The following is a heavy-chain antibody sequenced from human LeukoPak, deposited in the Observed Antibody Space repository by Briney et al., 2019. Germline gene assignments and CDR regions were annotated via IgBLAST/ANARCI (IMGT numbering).Heavy chain of an antibody. D-gene: IGHD6-6*01. CDR1: GASISSDY. CDR3: SRLLPSRPDFYFDY. CDR2: IYSSGAT. V-gene: IGHV4-4*09. Sequence: SETLSVTCTVSGASISSDYWSWIRQPPGRRPEWIGYIYSSGATKYNPSLQSRVTISIDTSKNQFSLKLTSMTAADTAVYFCSRLLPSRPDFYFDYWGQGTLVTVSS. J-gene: IGHJ4*02.